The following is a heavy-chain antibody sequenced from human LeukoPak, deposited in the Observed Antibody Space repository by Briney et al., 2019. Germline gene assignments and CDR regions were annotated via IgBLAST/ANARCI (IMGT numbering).Heavy chain of an antibody. V-gene: IGHV3-7*01. J-gene: IGHJ4*02. D-gene: IGHD3-10*01. CDR1: GFTFGDYA. CDR3: ASSDWGSGNQPPF. CDR2: IKQDGSEK. Sequence: PGGSLRLSCTASGFTFGDYAMSWFRQAPGKGLEWVANIKQDGSEKYYVDSVKGRFTISRDNAKNSLYLQMNSLRAEDTAVYYCASSDWGSGNQPPFWGQGTLVTVSS.